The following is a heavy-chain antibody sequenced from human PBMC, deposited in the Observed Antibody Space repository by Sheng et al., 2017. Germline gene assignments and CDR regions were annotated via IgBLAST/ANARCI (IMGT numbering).Heavy chain of an antibody. CDR2: ISYDGSNK. CDR3: AKVFPHIYYMDV. J-gene: IGHJ6*03. V-gene: IGHV3-30*18. D-gene: IGHD3-3*01. Sequence: QVQLVESGGGVVQPGRSLRLSCAASGFTFSSYGMHWVRQAPGKGLEWVAVISYDGSNKYYADSVKGRFTISRDNSKNTLYLQMNSLRAEDTAVYYCAKVFPHIYYMDVWGQGTTVTVSS. CDR1: GFTFSSYG.